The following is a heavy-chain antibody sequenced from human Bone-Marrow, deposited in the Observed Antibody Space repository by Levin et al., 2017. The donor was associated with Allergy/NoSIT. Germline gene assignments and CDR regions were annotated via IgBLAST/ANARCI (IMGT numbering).Heavy chain of an antibody. V-gene: IGHV3-23*01. J-gene: IGHJ4*02. CDR3: AKHRGGYGGYDDYFDY. Sequence: ASVKVSCAASGFTFSSYAMSWVRQAPGKGLEWVSTISGTGGNTFNADSVKGRFTISRDNSKNTLFLQMNSLRAEDTAVYYCAKHRGGYGGYDDYFDYWGQGTLVTVSS. CDR1: GFTFSSYA. D-gene: IGHD5-12*01. CDR2: ISGTGGNT.